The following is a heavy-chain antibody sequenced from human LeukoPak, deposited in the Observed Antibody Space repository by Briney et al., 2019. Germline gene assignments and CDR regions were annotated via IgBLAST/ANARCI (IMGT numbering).Heavy chain of an antibody. CDR3: AKEGDYNDSSGYFLFDY. CDR1: GFTFSSYA. J-gene: IGHJ4*02. CDR2: ISGSGGST. V-gene: IGHV3-23*01. D-gene: IGHD3-22*01. Sequence: GGSLRLSCAASGFTFSSYAMSWVRQAPGKGLEWVSAISGSGGSTYYADSVKGRFTISRDNSKNTLYLQMNSLRAEDTAVYYCAKEGDYNDSSGYFLFDYWGQGTLATVSS.